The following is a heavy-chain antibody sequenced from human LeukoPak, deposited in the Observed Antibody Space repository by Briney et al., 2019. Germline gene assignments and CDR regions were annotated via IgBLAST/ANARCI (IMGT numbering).Heavy chain of an antibody. J-gene: IGHJ3*02. CDR3: AREGYYDTSASGAFDI. CDR2: INHSGST. CDR1: GGSFSGYY. Sequence: SETLSLTCAVYGGSFSGYYWSWIRQPPGKGLEWIGEINHSGSTNYNPSLKSRVTISVDTSKNQFSLKLSSVTAADTAFYYCAREGYYDTSASGAFDIWGQGTVVTVSS. V-gene: IGHV4-34*01. D-gene: IGHD3-22*01.